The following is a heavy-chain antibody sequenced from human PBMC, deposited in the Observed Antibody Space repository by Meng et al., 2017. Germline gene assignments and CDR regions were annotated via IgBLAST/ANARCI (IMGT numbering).Heavy chain of an antibody. Sequence: VQFVFALKKHGASVKVSCKASGYTVTSYAMNWVRKAPGQGLEWMGWINTNTGNPTYAQGFTGRFVFSLDTSVSTAYLQISSLKAEDTAVYYCARMGIAVAGTLGWEDYCGQGTLVTVSS. J-gene: IGHJ4*02. CDR3: ARMGIAVAGTLGWEDY. CDR2: INTNTGNP. CDR1: GYTVTSYA. D-gene: IGHD6-19*01. V-gene: IGHV7-4-1*02.